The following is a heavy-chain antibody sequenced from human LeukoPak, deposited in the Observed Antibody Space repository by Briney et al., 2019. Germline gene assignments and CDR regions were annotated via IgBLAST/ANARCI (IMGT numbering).Heavy chain of an antibody. CDR1: GFTFSSYS. CDR3: AGDVRYGDYLGAFDI. V-gene: IGHV3-21*01. Sequence: GGSLRLSCAASGFTFSSYSMNWVRQAPGKGLEWVSSISSSSSYIYYADSVKGRFTISRDNAKNSLYLQMNSLRAEDTAVYYCAGDVRYGDYLGAFDIWGQGTMVTVSS. J-gene: IGHJ3*02. D-gene: IGHD4-17*01. CDR2: ISSSSSYI.